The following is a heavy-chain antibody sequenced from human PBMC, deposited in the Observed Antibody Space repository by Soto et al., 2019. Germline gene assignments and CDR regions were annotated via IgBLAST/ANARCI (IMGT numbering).Heavy chain of an antibody. CDR3: ATATVTTEDYYYYYGMDV. Sequence: GESLKISCKGSGYSFTSYWISWVRQMPGKGLEWMGRIDPSDSYTNYSPSFQGHVTISADKSISTAYLQWSSLKASDTAMYYCATATVTTEDYYYYYGMDVWGQGTTVTVSS. V-gene: IGHV5-10-1*01. J-gene: IGHJ6*02. CDR1: GYSFTSYW. D-gene: IGHD4-17*01. CDR2: IDPSDSYT.